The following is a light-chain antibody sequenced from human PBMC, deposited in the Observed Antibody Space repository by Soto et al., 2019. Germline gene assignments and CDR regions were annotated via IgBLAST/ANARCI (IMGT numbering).Light chain of an antibody. CDR3: QQYDSLPIT. J-gene: IGKJ5*01. V-gene: IGKV1-33*01. CDR1: QGIRDD. Sequence: DIQMTQSPSSLSESVGDRVTITCRACQGIRDDLGWFQQKPGKAPKVLIYDASRLETGVPSRFSGSGSGTHFSLAISSLQPEDIATYYCQQYDSLPITFGQGTRLEI. CDR2: DAS.